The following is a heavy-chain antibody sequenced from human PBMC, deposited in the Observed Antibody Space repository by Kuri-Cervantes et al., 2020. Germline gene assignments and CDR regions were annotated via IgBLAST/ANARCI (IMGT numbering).Heavy chain of an antibody. CDR1: GGSISSSSYY. CDR2: IYFSEST. D-gene: IGHD4-17*01. V-gene: IGHV4-39*07. CDR3: AREAPDGDYYYGMDV. J-gene: IGHJ6*02. Sequence: SETLSLTCTVSGGSISSSSYYWGWIRQPPGKGLEWIGSIYFSESTYYNPSLKSRVTISVDTSKNQFSLKLSSVTAADTAVYYCAREAPDGDYYYGMDVWGQGTTVTVSS.